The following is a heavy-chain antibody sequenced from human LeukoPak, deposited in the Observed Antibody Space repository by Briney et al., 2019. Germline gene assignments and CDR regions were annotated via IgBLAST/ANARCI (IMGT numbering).Heavy chain of an antibody. D-gene: IGHD2-2*01. J-gene: IGHJ4*02. CDR1: GGSISSYY. V-gene: IGHV4-59*01. CDR3: AKGVVVAPDVTPFDY. Sequence: SETLSLTCTVSGGSISSYYWSWIRQPPGKGLEWIGYIYYSGSTNYNPSLKSRVTISVDTSKNQFSLKLSSVTAADTAVYYCAKGVVVAPDVTPFDYWGQGTLVTVSS. CDR2: IYYSGST.